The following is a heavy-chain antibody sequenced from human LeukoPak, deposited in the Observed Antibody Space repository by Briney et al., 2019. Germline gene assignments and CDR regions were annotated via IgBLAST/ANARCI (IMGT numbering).Heavy chain of an antibody. Sequence: SETLSLTCAVSAGSISSRNWWSWVRQSPGKGLEWIGEMSHSGSTNYNPSLESRVTMSVDKSKNQFSLKLSSVTAADTAVYYCARVDYYYDMDVWGQGTTVTVSS. V-gene: IGHV4-4*02. CDR3: ARVDYYYDMDV. CDR1: AGSISSRNW. J-gene: IGHJ6*02. CDR2: MSHSGST.